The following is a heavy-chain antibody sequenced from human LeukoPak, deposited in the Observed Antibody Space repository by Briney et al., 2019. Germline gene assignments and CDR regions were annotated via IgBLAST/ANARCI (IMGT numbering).Heavy chain of an antibody. Sequence: PGGSLRLSCAASGFTFSSYSMNWVRQAPGKGLEWVSSISSSSSYIYYADSVKGRFTISRDNAKNSLYLQMNSLRAEDTAVYYCARDYGDYRHWFDPWGQGTLVTVSS. CDR2: ISSSSSYI. CDR3: ARDYGDYRHWFDP. CDR1: GFTFSSYS. D-gene: IGHD4-17*01. V-gene: IGHV3-21*01. J-gene: IGHJ5*02.